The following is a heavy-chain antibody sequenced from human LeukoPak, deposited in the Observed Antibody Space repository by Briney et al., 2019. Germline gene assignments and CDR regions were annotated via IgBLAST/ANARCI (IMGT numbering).Heavy chain of an antibody. CDR1: GGSISNYY. CDR3: AREGPYCSGGSCYPYYYYYYMDV. Sequence: PSETLSLTCSVSGGSISNYYWSWPRQPPGKGLEWIGYIYYSGSTNYNPPLKSRVTISVDTSKNQFSLKLRSVTAADTAVYYCAREGPYCSGGSCYPYYYYYYMDVWGKGTTVTISS. J-gene: IGHJ6*03. CDR2: IYYSGST. D-gene: IGHD2-15*01. V-gene: IGHV4-59*01.